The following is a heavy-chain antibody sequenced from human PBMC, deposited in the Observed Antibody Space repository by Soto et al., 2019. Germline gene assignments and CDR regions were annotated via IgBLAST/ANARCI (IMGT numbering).Heavy chain of an antibody. CDR1: GDSLNCGSHY. D-gene: IGHD6-6*01. CDR2: IYDTIT. Sequence: SETLSLTCTVSGDSLNCGSHYWTWIRQLPGKGLERIGYIYDTITNYNPPLKSRVAISLDTAQNHISLKLHSVAAADTAVYYCVGDSSASGSELPRSPAVGRRTKRVHVFDPWGPGTLVTVSS. CDR3: VGDSSASGSELPRSPAVGRRTKRVHVFDP. V-gene: IGHV4-31*03. J-gene: IGHJ5*02.